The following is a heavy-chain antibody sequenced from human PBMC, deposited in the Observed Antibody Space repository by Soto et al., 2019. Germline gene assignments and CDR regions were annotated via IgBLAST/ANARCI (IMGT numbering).Heavy chain of an antibody. Sequence: QLVESGGGLVQPGGSLRLSCVASGFTFSSYEMNWVRQAPGKGLEWLSYISSSGSTIYYADSMKGRFTISRDNAKNSLYLQMNSLRAEDTAVYYCARVAMTTLGDSSGYYSEPLDIWGQGTKVIVSS. D-gene: IGHD3-22*01. CDR3: ARVAMTTLGDSSGYYSEPLDI. CDR2: ISSSGSTI. CDR1: GFTFSSYE. V-gene: IGHV3-48*03. J-gene: IGHJ3*02.